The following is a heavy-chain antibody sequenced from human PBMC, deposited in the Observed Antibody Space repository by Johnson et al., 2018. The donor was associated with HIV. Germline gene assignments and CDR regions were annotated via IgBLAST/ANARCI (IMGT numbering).Heavy chain of an antibody. CDR2: ISSSGTTI. J-gene: IGHJ3*02. Sequence: VQLVESGGGVVQPGGSLRLSCAASGFSFSSYAMHWIRQAPGKGLEWVSYISSSGTTIYSADSVQGRFTTSRDNAKKSLSLQMNSLRAEDTAVYYCARLRGAFDIWGQGTMVTVSS. V-gene: IGHV3-48*04. CDR3: ARLRGAFDI. CDR1: GFSFSSYA.